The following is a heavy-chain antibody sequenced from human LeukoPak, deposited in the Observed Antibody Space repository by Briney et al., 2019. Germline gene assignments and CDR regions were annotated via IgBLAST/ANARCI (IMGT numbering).Heavy chain of an antibody. D-gene: IGHD1-26*01. CDR3: ARDKRKGIVGSTKSYFDY. J-gene: IGHJ4*02. CDR1: GFTFSSYS. Sequence: GGSLRLSCAASGFTFSSYSINWVRQAPGKGLEWVSHISSSVTTVYYADSVRGRFTLSRDNAKNSVSLQMNSLRAEDTAVYYCARDKRKGIVGSTKSYFDYWGQGTLVTVSS. V-gene: IGHV3-48*04. CDR2: ISSSVTTV.